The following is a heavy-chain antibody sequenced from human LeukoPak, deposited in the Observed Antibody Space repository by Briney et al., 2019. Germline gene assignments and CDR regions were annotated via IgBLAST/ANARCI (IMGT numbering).Heavy chain of an antibody. D-gene: IGHD3-10*01. CDR2: ISSSSSYI. J-gene: IGHJ4*02. Sequence: GGSLRLSCAASGFTFSSYSMNWVRQAPGKGLKWVSSISSSSSYIYYADSVKGRFTISRDNAKNSLYLQMNSLRAEDTAVYYCATRITMVRGVIGYWGQGTLVTVSS. V-gene: IGHV3-21*01. CDR3: ATRITMVRGVIGY. CDR1: GFTFSSYS.